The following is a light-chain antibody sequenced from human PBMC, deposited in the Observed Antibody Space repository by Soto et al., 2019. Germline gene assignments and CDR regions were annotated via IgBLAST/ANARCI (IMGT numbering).Light chain of an antibody. CDR3: QQYNNWPRAT. V-gene: IGKV3D-15*01. CDR2: DAS. Sequence: EIVLTQSPATLSLSPGERATLSCRASQSIGLAIAWYQHKPGQAPRLLIFDASQRATGIPARFRGSGSGTEFNLTISSLQSEDFGVYYCQQYNNWPRATFGGGTKVDIK. J-gene: IGKJ4*01. CDR1: QSIGLA.